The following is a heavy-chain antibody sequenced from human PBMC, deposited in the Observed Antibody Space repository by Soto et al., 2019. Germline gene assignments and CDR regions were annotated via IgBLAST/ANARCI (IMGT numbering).Heavy chain of an antibody. V-gene: IGHV1-18*01. CDR1: GYTFTNFG. CDR3: ARDRTPIDC. CDR2: ISAYNGNT. J-gene: IGHJ4*02. Sequence: QVHLVQSGAEVKKPGASVKVSCTASGYTFTNFGISWVRQAPGQGLEWMGWISAYNGNTNYAQKFQGRVTMTTDTSTSTAYIELRSLRSDDTAVYYCARDRTPIDCWGQGTRVTVSS.